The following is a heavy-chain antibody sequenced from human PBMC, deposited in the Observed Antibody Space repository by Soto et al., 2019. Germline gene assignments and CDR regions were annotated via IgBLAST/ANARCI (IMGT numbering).Heavy chain of an antibody. D-gene: IGHD1-7*01. CDR1: GFTLSDYY. J-gene: IGHJ4*02. V-gene: IGHV3-11*06. CDR3: ARGGVRGTTSRGQVYN. CDR2: ISSSSDYT. Sequence: VQVVESGGGLVKPGGSLRLSCAASGFTLSDYYMNWIRQAPGKGLEWVSYISSSSDYTKYADSVKGRFTISRDNAKSSLSLQMNSPRAEDTAVYYCARGGVRGTTSRGQVYNWGQGTLVTVSS.